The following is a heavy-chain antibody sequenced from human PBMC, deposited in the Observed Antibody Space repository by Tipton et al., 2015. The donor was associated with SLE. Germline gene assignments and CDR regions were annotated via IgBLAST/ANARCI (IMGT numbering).Heavy chain of an antibody. CDR2: ISHTGNT. CDR3: ARGGGATVTTDY. V-gene: IGHV4-31*03. Sequence: TLSLTCTVSGASISDGAYYWSWIRQHQGKGLEYIGYISHTGNTYSKPSLKSRVVMSLDTSKNQFSLKLSSVTAADTAVYYCARGGGATVTTDYWGQGTLVTVSS. D-gene: IGHD4-11*01. CDR1: GASISDGAYY. J-gene: IGHJ4*02.